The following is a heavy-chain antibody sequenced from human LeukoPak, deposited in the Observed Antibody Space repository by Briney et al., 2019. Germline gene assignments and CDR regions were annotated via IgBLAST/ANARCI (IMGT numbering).Heavy chain of an antibody. Sequence: GGSLRLSCAASGFTFSSYWMSWVRQAPGKGLEWVANIEQDGSEKYYVDSVKGRFTISRDNAKNSLYLQMNSLRAEDTAVYYCARDSMDYGDYVQVYWGQGTLVTVSS. CDR2: IEQDGSEK. V-gene: IGHV3-7*01. CDR1: GFTFSSYW. D-gene: IGHD4-17*01. CDR3: ARDSMDYGDYVQVY. J-gene: IGHJ4*02.